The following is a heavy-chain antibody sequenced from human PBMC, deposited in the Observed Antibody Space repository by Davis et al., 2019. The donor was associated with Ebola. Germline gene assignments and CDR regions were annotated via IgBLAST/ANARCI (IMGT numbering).Heavy chain of an antibody. D-gene: IGHD4-17*01. J-gene: IGHJ4*02. V-gene: IGHV3-15*01. CDR2: IKGKADGGTT. CDR3: AKRGDYDSLVDY. Sequence: GESLKISCAASGFTFTNAWISWVRQAPGKGLEWVGRIKGKADGGTTNYAAPVKGRFTISRDDSRNTVYLQMNSLRTEDTAVYYCAKRGDYDSLVDYWGQGTLVTVSS. CDR1: GFTFTNAW.